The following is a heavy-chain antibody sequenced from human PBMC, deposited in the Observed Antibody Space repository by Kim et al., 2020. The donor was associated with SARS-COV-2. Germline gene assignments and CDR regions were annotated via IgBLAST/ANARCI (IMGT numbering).Heavy chain of an antibody. V-gene: IGHV3-23*01. D-gene: IGHD4-4*01. Sequence: GGSLRLSCAASGFRFNDNAMSWVRQAPGKGLEWVAGISGSGASIYYADSVKGRFTASRDISENTLFLHLSGLRAEDTAVYYCAKDISPTSHYDATQFDSWGQGTLVTVSS. CDR1: GFRFNDNA. J-gene: IGHJ4*02. CDR2: ISGSGASI. CDR3: AKDISPTSHYDATQFDS.